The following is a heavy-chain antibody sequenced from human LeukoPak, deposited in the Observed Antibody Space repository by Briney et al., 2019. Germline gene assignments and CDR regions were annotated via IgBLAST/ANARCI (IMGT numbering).Heavy chain of an antibody. Sequence: GGSLRLSCAASGFTFSSYAMSWVRQAPGKGLEWVSAISGSGGSTYYADSVKGRFNISRDNSKNTLYLQMNSLRAEDTAVYYCAKDPLATVTIFDYWGQGTLVTVSS. CDR1: GFTFSSYA. CDR2: ISGSGGST. V-gene: IGHV3-23*01. D-gene: IGHD4-17*01. CDR3: AKDPLATVTIFDY. J-gene: IGHJ4*02.